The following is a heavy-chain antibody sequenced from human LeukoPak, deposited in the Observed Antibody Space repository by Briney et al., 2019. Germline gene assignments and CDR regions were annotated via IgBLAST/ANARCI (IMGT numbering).Heavy chain of an antibody. CDR2: ISSSSSTI. J-gene: IGHJ4*02. Sequence: GSLRLSCAASGFSFSSYGMNWVRQAPGKGLEWVSYISSSSSTIYYADSVKGRFTISRDNAKNSLYLQMNSLRAEDTAVYYCAAPRHSSGWYYFDYWGQGTLVTVSS. V-gene: IGHV3-48*01. D-gene: IGHD6-19*01. CDR1: GFSFSSYG. CDR3: AAPRHSSGWYYFDY.